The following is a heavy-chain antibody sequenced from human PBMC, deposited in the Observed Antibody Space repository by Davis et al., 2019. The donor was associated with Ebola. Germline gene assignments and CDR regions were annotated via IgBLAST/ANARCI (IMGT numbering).Heavy chain of an antibody. CDR3: ARGPTRYYFDN. CDR1: DGSISSYY. Sequence: MPSETLSLTCTVSDGSISSYYWSWIRQPPGKGLDWIGYIYYSGSTNYNPPLKSRVSISIDTSKKQFSLKLTSVTAADTAVYYCARGPTRYYFDNWGQGTLVTVSS. V-gene: IGHV4-59*08. J-gene: IGHJ4*02. CDR2: IYYSGST.